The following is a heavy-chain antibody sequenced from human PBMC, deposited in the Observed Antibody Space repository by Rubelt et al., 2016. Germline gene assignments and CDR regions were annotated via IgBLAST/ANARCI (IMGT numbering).Heavy chain of an antibody. V-gene: IGHV4-39*01. Sequence: QLQLQESGPGLVKPSETLSLTCTVSGGSISSTNNYWAWIRQPPGKGLEWIGSISYSGSTYYNPSLKSRVTISVDTSKNQFSLKLTSVTAADTAVYYCARQHCSSTSCYYYYGMDVWGQGTTVTVSS. CDR3: ARQHCSSTSCYYYYGMDV. CDR1: GGSISSTNNY. CDR2: ISYSGST. J-gene: IGHJ6*02. D-gene: IGHD2-2*01.